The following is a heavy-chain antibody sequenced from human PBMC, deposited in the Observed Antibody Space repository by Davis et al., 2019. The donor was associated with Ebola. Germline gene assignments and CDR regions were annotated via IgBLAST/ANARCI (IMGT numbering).Heavy chain of an antibody. CDR1: GFTFSDYY. J-gene: IGHJ4*02. CDR3: ASQTGTLRSPFDY. CDR2: ISSSGSTI. D-gene: IGHD5-12*01. V-gene: IGHV3-11*04. Sequence: GESLKISCAASGFTFSDYYMSWIRQAPGKGLEWVSYISSSGSTIYYADSVKGRFTISRDNAKNSLYLQMNSLRDEDTAVYYCASQTGTLRSPFDYWGQGTLVTVSS.